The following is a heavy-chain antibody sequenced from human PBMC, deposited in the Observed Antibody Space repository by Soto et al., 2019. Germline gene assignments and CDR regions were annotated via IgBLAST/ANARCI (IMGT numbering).Heavy chain of an antibody. D-gene: IGHD1-26*01. V-gene: IGHV5-51*01. J-gene: IGHJ6*02. CDR2: IYPGDSDT. Sequence: LKRSDKRFGCRVETFLHGRMRQMPGKGLEWMGIIYPGDSDTRYSPSFQGQVTISADKSISTAYLQWSSLTASDTAMYYCARNSCEEVGGGYYYSMDGCGQGTSDTGSS. CDR1: GCRVETFL. CDR3: ARNSCEEVGGGYYYSMDG.